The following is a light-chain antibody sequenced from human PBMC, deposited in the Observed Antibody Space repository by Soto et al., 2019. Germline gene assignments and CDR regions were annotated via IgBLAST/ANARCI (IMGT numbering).Light chain of an antibody. Sequence: EIVLTQSPATLSLSPGERATLSCRASQSISRYLAWYQQKPGQAPRLLIYDSSNRATGIPARFSGSGSGTDFTLTISSLAPEDFAVYFCQERSGWPRAVGQGTKVDIK. CDR1: QSISRY. CDR2: DSS. J-gene: IGKJ1*01. V-gene: IGKV3-11*01. CDR3: QERSGWPRA.